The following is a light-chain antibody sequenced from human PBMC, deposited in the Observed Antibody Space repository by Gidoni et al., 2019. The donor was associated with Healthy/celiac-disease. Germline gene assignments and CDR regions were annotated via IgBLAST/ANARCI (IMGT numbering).Light chain of an antibody. J-gene: IGKJ2*01. V-gene: IGKV3-11*01. CDR1: QSVSSY. CDR2: DAS. Sequence: EIVLTQSPATLSLSPGERATLSCRASQSVSSYLAWYQQNPGQAPRLLIYDASNRATGIPARFRGSGSGTDFTLTISSLEPEDFAVYYCQQRSNWPSYTFGQGTKLEIK. CDR3: QQRSNWPSYT.